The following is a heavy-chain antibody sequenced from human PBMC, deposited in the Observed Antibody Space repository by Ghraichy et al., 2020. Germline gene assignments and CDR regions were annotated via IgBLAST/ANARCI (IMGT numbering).Heavy chain of an antibody. D-gene: IGHD3-10*01. CDR3: ARDAIYYGSGSYARGWFDP. CDR1: GGSISSYY. J-gene: IGHJ5*02. CDR2: IYTSGST. V-gene: IGHV4-4*07. Sequence: SETLSLTCTVSGGSISSYYWSWIRQPTGKGLEWIGRIYTSGSTNYNPSLKSRVTMSVDTSKNQFSLKLSSVTAADTAVYYCARDAIYYGSGSYARGWFDPWGQGTLVTVSS.